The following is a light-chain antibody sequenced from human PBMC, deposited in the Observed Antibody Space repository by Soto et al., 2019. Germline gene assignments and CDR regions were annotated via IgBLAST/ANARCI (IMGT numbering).Light chain of an antibody. CDR2: DAS. J-gene: IGKJ5*01. CDR3: QQYENLPT. V-gene: IGKV1-33*01. CDR1: QNINNY. Sequence: DSQITQYPSSLSASVGDRVTITCQASQNINNYLNWYQQKPGRAPKLLIYDASNLEAGVPSRFRGSGSGTDFTFTISRLQPEDIATYYCQQYENLPTFGQGTRLEIK.